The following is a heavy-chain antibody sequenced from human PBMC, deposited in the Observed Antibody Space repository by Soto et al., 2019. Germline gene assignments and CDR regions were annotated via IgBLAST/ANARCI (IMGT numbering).Heavy chain of an antibody. CDR2: IYYSGST. D-gene: IGHD5-12*01. J-gene: IGHJ4*02. Sequence: SQIRSDSSSVWRGSIASCDRHCVQQTPGKGLEWIGYIYYSGSTNYNPSLKSRVTISVDTSKNQFSLKLSSVTAADTAVYYCARSRRGYSGPGLDYWGQGTPVTVPQ. CDR3: ARSRRGYSGPGLDY. V-gene: IGHV4-59*01. CDR1: RGSIASCD.